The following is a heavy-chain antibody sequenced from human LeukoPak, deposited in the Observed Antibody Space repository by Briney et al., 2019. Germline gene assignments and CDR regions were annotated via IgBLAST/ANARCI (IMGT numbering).Heavy chain of an antibody. Sequence: GGSLRLSCAASEFIFSTYSMNWVRQAPGKGLEWVSSISSSSSYIYYADSVKGRFTISRDNAKNSLYLQMNSLRAEDTAVYYCARVPAPYDPLGVVDYWGQGTLVTVSS. J-gene: IGHJ4*02. CDR3: ARVPAPYDPLGVVDY. V-gene: IGHV3-21*01. CDR2: ISSSSSYI. CDR1: EFIFSTYS. D-gene: IGHD5-12*01.